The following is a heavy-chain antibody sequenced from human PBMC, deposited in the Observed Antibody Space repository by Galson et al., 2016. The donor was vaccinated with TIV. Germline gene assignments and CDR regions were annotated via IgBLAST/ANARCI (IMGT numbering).Heavy chain of an antibody. D-gene: IGHD3-22*01. V-gene: IGHV3-23*01. CDR2: INGGGGRR. Sequence: SLRLSCAASGFTFSIFAMTWVRQAPGMGLEWVSAINGGGGRRYDADSVKGRFTVSRDNSTNTLFLQMNSLRAEDTAVYYCTKVPSSGFSYYYGLDVWGQGTTVTVSS. CDR3: TKVPSSGFSYYYGLDV. J-gene: IGHJ6*02. CDR1: GFTFSIFA.